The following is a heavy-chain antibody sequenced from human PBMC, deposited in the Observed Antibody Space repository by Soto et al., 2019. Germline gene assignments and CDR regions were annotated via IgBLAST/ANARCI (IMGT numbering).Heavy chain of an antibody. J-gene: IGHJ5*02. Sequence: QITLKESGPTLVKPTQTLTLSCTFSGFSLSTSAVGVAWIRQPPGKALEWLALLYWDDDNRYSPSLKNRLTITKDTSKNQVILTMINMDPTDTATYYCLHTSGWLHTTWGKGTLVTVSS. V-gene: IGHV2-5*02. CDR1: GFSLSTSAVG. D-gene: IGHD5-12*01. CDR2: LYWDDDN. CDR3: LHTSGWLHTT.